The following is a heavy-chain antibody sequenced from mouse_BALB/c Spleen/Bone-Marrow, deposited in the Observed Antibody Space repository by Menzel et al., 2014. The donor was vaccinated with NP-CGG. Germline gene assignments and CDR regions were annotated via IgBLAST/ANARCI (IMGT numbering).Heavy chain of an antibody. CDR1: GYTFTSYW. V-gene: IGHV1S81*02. D-gene: IGHD3-3*01. CDR2: INPSNGRT. J-gene: IGHJ2*01. Sequence: QVQLQQSGVELVKPGASVKLSCKASGYTFTSYWMHWVKQRPGQGLEWIGEINPSNGRTNYNEKFKSKATLTVDKSSSTAYMQLSSLTSEDSAVYYCAGGRGYFDYWGQGTTLTVSS. CDR3: AGGRGYFDY.